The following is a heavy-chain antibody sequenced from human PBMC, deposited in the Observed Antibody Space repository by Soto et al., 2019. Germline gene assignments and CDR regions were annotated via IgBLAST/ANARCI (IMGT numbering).Heavy chain of an antibody. CDR1: GGSISSYY. D-gene: IGHD3-3*01. J-gene: IGHJ6*03. CDR3: ARQMVKPRKLRFLEWLPPNYYYYYMDV. CDR2: IYYSGST. V-gene: IGHV4-59*08. Sequence: PSETLSLTCTVSGGSISSYYWSWIRQPPGKGLEWIGYIYYSGSTNYNPSLKSRVTISVDTSKNQFSLKLSSVTAADTAVYYCARQMVKPRKLRFLEWLPPNYYYYYMDVWGKGTTVTVSS.